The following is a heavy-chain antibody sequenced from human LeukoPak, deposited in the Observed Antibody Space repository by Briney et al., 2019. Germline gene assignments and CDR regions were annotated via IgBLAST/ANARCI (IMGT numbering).Heavy chain of an antibody. D-gene: IGHD2-15*01. J-gene: IGHJ5*02. V-gene: IGHV3-30*03. CDR3: ARGRAVVAASDNWFDP. Sequence: GSLRLSCAASGITFSMYGMHWVRQAPGKGLEWLAVISSDGSEIHFADSVKGRFTISRDNSKNTLYMQMNSVRAEDTAVYYCARGRAVVAASDNWFDPWGQGTLVTVSS. CDR1: GITFSMYG. CDR2: ISSDGSEI.